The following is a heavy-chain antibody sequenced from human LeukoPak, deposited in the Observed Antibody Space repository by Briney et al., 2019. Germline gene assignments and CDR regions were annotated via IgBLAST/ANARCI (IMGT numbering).Heavy chain of an antibody. D-gene: IGHD4-17*01. J-gene: IGHJ4*02. CDR2: ISSSGSYI. V-gene: IGHV3-21*01. CDR1: GFSLSSYS. Sequence: PGGSLRLSCEGSGFSLSSYSMHWVRQAPGKGLEWVSSISSSGSYIYYADSVKGRFTISRDNAKNSLFLQMNSLRAEDTAVYYCAKEDYGDLYFDYWGQGTLVTVSS. CDR3: AKEDYGDLYFDY.